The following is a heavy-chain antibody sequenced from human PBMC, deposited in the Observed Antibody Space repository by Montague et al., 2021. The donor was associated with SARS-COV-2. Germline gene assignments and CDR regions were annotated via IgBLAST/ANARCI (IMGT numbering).Heavy chain of an antibody. Sequence: SETLSLTCTVSGGSISTYPWSWIRQPAGKALEWIGRIHSNGDTTYNPSLKGRVTMSVDTSKNQFSLKTTSVTAADTAMYYCARGSGHYYSPFDNWGQGNLVTVSS. J-gene: IGHJ4*02. V-gene: IGHV4-4*07. D-gene: IGHD2-15*01. CDR1: GGSISTYP. CDR3: ARGSGHYYSPFDN. CDR2: IHSNGDT.